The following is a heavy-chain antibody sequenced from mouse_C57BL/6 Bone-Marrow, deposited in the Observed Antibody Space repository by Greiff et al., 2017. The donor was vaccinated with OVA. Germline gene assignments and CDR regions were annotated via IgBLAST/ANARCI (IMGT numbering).Heavy chain of an antibody. CDR3: TREDYYGSSYYFDY. CDR1: GFTFSSYA. CDR2: ISSGGDYI. D-gene: IGHD1-1*01. J-gene: IGHJ2*01. V-gene: IGHV5-9-1*02. Sequence: EVQLVESGEGLVKPGGSLKLSCAASGFTFSSYAMSWVRQTPEKRLEWVAYISSGGDYIYYADTVKGRFTISRDNARNTLYLQMSSLKSEDTAMYYCTREDYYGSSYYFDYWGQGTTLTVSS.